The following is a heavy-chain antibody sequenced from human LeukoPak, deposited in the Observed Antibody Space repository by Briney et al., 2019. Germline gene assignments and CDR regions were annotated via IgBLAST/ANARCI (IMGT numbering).Heavy chain of an antibody. CDR2: IKQDGGQK. V-gene: IGHV3-7*03. CDR1: GFTFSSYW. J-gene: IGHJ3*02. D-gene: IGHD3-10*01. Sequence: GGSLRLSCAASGFTFSSYWMNWVRQAPGKGLEWVANIKQDGGQKSYVDSVKGRFTISRDNTKNSLFLQMNSLRAEDTAVYYCARDYYGSGSGAFDIWGQGTMVTVSS. CDR3: ARDYYGSGSGAFDI.